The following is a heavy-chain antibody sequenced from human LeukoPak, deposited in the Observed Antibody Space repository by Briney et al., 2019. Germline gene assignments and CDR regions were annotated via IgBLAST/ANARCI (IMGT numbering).Heavy chain of an antibody. CDR2: LRWNSGSI. V-gene: IGHV3-9*03. CDR3: AKADVDTAMDPYYFDY. Sequence: GGSLRLSSAASGFTFDDYAMHWVPQAPGQALESVSDLRWNSGSIGYADSVKGRFTISRDNAKNSLYLQMNSLRAEDMALYYCAKADVDTAMDPYYFDYWGQGTLVTVSS. D-gene: IGHD5-18*01. CDR1: GFTFDDYA. J-gene: IGHJ4*02.